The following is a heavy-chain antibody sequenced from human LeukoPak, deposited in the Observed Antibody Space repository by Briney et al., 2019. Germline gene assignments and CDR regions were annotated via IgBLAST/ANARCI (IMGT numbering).Heavy chain of an antibody. V-gene: IGHV1-2*02. J-gene: IGHJ6*02. CDR3: ARDLYSSGWYYYYYGMDV. D-gene: IGHD6-19*01. Sequence: ASVKVSCKASGYTFTGYYMHWVRQAPGQGLEWTGWINPNSGGTNYAQKFQGRVTITADKSTSTAYMELSSLRSEDTAVYYCARDLYSSGWYYYYYGMDVWGQGTTVTVSS. CDR1: GYTFTGYY. CDR2: INPNSGGT.